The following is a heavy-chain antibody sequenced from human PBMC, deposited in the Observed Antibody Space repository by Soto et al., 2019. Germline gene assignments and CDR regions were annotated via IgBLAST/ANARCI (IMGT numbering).Heavy chain of an antibody. CDR3: ARRTSGYFGY. V-gene: IGHV3-23*03. J-gene: IGHJ4*02. CDR1: GFTFSDYT. Sequence: EVLLLESGGGLVQPGGSLTLSCAASGFTFSDYTMSWVRQAPGKVLECVSVILSDHNTYYADSVRGRFTISRDNSKNTLYLEMNSLRAEDTAVYYCARRTSGYFGYWGQGTLVTVSS. CDR2: ILSDHNT. D-gene: IGHD6-19*01.